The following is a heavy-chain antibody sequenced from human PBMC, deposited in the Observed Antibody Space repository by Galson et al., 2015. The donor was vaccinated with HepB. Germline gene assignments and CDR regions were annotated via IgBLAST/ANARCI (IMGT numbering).Heavy chain of an antibody. CDR3: ARTFYCDY. Sequence: SLRLSCAVSGFTFGSYAFLWVRQAPGKGLEWLAVISSGGDKKYYADSVKGRFAISRDNSKNTLYMQMDSLRPEDTAVYHCARTFYCDYWGQGTLVTVSS. CDR2: ISSGGDKK. CDR1: GFTFGSYA. V-gene: IGHV3-30*09. J-gene: IGHJ4*02.